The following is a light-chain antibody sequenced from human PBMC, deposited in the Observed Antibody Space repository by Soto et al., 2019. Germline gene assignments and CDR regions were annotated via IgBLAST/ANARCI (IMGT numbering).Light chain of an antibody. CDR1: SGHSTYA. J-gene: IGLJ2*01. Sequence: QLVLTQSPSASASLGASVKLTCTLSSGHSTYAIAWHQQQPEKGPRYLMNLNSDGSHNKGDGIPDRFSGSSSGAERYLTISSLQSEDEGDYYCQTWGTGTVVFGGGTKLTVL. CDR2: LNSDGSH. CDR3: QTWGTGTVV. V-gene: IGLV4-69*01.